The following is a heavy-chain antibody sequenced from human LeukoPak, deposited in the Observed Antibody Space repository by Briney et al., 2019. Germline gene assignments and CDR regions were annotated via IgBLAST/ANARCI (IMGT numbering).Heavy chain of an antibody. Sequence: GGSLRLSCAASGFTFSSHSMNWVRQAPGKGLEWVSYISGSGSSIYYADSVKGRFTISRDNAKNSLYLQMNSLRAEDTAVYYRARDFWSGYIDSFDIWGQGTMVTVSS. V-gene: IGHV3-48*01. J-gene: IGHJ3*02. CDR3: ARDFWSGYIDSFDI. D-gene: IGHD3-3*01. CDR1: GFTFSSHS. CDR2: ISGSGSSI.